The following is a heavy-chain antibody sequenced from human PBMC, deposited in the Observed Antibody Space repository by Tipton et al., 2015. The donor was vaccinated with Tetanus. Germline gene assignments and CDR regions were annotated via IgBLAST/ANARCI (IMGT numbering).Heavy chain of an antibody. Sequence: LSLTCSVSGASIRSSRYFWNWVRQYPGKGLEWVSYISYSSTSKYYADSVKGRFAISRDNAKNSLYLQMNTLRDDDTAVYYCARRGEARANWFDSWGQGTLVTVSS. D-gene: IGHD2-21*01. J-gene: IGHJ5*01. V-gene: IGHV3-48*02. CDR1: GASIRSSRYF. CDR2: ISYSSTSK. CDR3: ARRGEARANWFDS.